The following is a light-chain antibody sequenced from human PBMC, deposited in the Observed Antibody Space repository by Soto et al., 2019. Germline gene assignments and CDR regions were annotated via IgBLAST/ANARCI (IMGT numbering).Light chain of an antibody. Sequence: QSALTQRRSVSGSPGQSVTISCTGTSSDVGVYNYVSWYQQHPGKAPQLVIYDVIKRPSGVPYRFSGSKSGNTASLTISGLQAEDEADYYCCSYAGSSLWVFGGGTKLTVL. CDR2: DVI. J-gene: IGLJ3*02. CDR1: SSDVGVYNY. V-gene: IGLV2-11*01. CDR3: CSYAGSSLWV.